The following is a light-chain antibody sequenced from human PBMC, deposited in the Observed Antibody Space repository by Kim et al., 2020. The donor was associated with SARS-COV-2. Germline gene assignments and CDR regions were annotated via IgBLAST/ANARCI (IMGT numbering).Light chain of an antibody. CDR2: AAS. V-gene: IGKV1-6*01. J-gene: IGKJ2*01. Sequence: GDRVTITCRASHGIRDDLGWYQQKPGKAPKLLIYAASKLQSGVPSRFSGSASGRDFTLTISSLQPEDFATYYCLQDYDYPYTFGQGTKLEI. CDR1: HGIRDD. CDR3: LQDYDYPYT.